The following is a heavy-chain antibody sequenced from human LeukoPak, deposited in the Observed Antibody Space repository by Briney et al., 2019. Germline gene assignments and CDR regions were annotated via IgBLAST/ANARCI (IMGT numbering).Heavy chain of an antibody. V-gene: IGHV3-23*01. Sequence: GGSLRLSCAVSGITFSNYAMSWVRQAPGKGLEWVSVISGSGGATFYADSVKGRFTISRDNSKNTLYLPLNSLRAEDTAVYFCSIMDGHCSGCHCYKYFDYWGQGTLVSVSS. CDR1: GITFSNYA. CDR3: SIMDGHCSGCHCYKYFDY. J-gene: IGHJ4*02. D-gene: IGHD2-21*01. CDR2: ISGSGGAT.